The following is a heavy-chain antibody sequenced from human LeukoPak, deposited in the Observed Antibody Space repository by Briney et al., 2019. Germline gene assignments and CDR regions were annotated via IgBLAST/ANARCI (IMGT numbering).Heavy chain of an antibody. CDR1: GFTFGNYA. CDR2: IRSTGDGGTT. CDR3: ARGGYQFEH. V-gene: IGHV3-49*03. Sequence: SGGSLRLSCTASGFTFGNYAMSWFRQAPGKGLEWIGSIRSTGDGGTTEYAASVKGRFVISSEDSKSIAYLQMDSLESEDTAVYYCARGGYQFEHWGQGTLVTVSS. D-gene: IGHD3-16*02. J-gene: IGHJ1*01.